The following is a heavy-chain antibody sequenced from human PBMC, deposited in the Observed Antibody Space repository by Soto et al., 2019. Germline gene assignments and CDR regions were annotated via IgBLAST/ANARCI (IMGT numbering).Heavy chain of an antibody. CDR3: ARHHCSSTSCNYYYYYMDV. CDR2: IYPGDSDT. V-gene: IGHV5-51*01. D-gene: IGHD2-2*01. J-gene: IGHJ6*03. CDR1: GYSFTSYW. Sequence: PGESLKISCKGSGYSFTSYWIGWVRQMPGKGLEWMGIIYPGDSDTRYSPSFQGQVTISADKSISTAYLQWSSLKASDTAMYYCARHHCSSTSCNYYYYYMDVWGKGTTVTVSS.